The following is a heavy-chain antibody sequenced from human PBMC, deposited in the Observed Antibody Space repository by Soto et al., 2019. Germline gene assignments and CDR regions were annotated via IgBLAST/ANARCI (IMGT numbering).Heavy chain of an antibody. D-gene: IGHD5-12*01. J-gene: IGHJ6*02. CDR2: SIPIFGTA. V-gene: IGHV1-69*13. CDR1: GGTFNNYP. Sequence: ASVKVSCKASGGTFNNYPITWVRQAPGQGLEWMGGSIPIFGTANYAQKFQGRVTVSVDESTSTAYMELSSLRSEDTAVYYCARGRGYSGDDHYYYFDMDVWGQGTTVTVSS. CDR3: ARGRGYSGDDHYYYFDMDV.